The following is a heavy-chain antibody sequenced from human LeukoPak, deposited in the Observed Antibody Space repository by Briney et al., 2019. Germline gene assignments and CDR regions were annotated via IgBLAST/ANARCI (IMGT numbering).Heavy chain of an antibody. J-gene: IGHJ3*02. V-gene: IGHV3-23*01. D-gene: IGHD5-24*01. Sequence: PGGSLRLSCAASGFTFSSYAMSWVRQAPGKGLEWVSAISGSGGSTYYADSVKGRFTISRDNSENTLYLQMNSLRAEDTAVYYCAKSQDGYNAPDAFDIWGQGTMVTVSS. CDR3: AKSQDGYNAPDAFDI. CDR2: ISGSGGST. CDR1: GFTFSSYA.